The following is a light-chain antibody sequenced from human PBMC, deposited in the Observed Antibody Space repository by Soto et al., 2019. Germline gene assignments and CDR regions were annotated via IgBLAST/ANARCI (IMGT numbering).Light chain of an antibody. J-gene: IGKJ5*01. CDR3: QQSYGAPIT. CDR1: QNIGNF. CDR2: GAS. Sequence: DIQMTQSPYSLSASVGDRVTITCRASQNIGNFLNWYQQKPGEAPKVLICGASSLQSGVPSRFSGSGSGTDFTLTISSLQPEDFATYYCQQSYGAPITFGQGTRLEIK. V-gene: IGKV1-39*01.